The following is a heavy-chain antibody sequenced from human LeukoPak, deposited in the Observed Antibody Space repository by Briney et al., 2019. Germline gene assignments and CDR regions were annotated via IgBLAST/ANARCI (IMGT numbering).Heavy chain of an antibody. V-gene: IGHV4-59*08. CDR2: IYYSGST. CDR1: GGSISSYY. D-gene: IGHD6-13*01. Sequence: PSETLSLTCTVSGGSISSYYWSWIRQPPGKELEWIGYIYYSGSTNYNPSLKSRVTISVDTSKNQFSLKLSSVTAADTAVYYCASSGYSSSWYAFPLDCWGQGTLVTVSS. J-gene: IGHJ4*02. CDR3: ASSGYSSSWYAFPLDC.